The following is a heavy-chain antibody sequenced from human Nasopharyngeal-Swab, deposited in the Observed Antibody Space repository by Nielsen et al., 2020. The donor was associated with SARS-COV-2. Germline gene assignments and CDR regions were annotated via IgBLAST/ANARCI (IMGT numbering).Heavy chain of an antibody. CDR2: MNPNSGNT. J-gene: IGHJ6*03. CDR1: GYTFTSYD. V-gene: IGHV1-8*01. Sequence: ASVKVSCKASGYTFTSYDINWVRQATGQGLEWMGWMNPNSGNTGYAQKFQGRVTMTRNTSISTAYMKLSSLRSEDTAVYYCARDVRARVIVVVISVYYYYMDVWGKGTTVTVSS. D-gene: IGHD3-22*01. CDR3: ARDVRARVIVVVISVYYYYMDV.